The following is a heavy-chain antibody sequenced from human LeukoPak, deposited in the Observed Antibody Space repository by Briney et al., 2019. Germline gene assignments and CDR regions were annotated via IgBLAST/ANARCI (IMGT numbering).Heavy chain of an antibody. V-gene: IGHV4-61*09. CDR1: GGSISSGSYS. J-gene: IGHJ5*02. CDR2: IYASGRN. Sequence: SQTLSLTCTVSGGSISSGSYSWSWLRQPAGQGLEWIGHIYASGRNNYNPSLKSRVTMSVDTSKNHFSLRLSSVTAADTAVYYCATSPPLLWFGETPHWFDPWGQGTLVTASS. CDR3: ATSPPLLWFGETPHWFDP. D-gene: IGHD3-10*01.